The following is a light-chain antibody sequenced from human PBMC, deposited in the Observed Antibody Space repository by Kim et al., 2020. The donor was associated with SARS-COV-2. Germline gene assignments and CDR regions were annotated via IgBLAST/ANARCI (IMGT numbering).Light chain of an antibody. CDR2: KAS. CDR3: QQYNEYSLT. Sequence: ASVGDRVTITGRASQSISSWLAWYQQKPGKGPKLLIYKASSLGSGVSSRFSGSGSGTEFTLTISSLQTDDFATYYCQQYNEYSLTFGQGTKVDIK. CDR1: QSISSW. J-gene: IGKJ1*01. V-gene: IGKV1-5*03.